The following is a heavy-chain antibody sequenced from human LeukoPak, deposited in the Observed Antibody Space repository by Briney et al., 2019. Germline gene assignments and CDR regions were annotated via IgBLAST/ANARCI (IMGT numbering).Heavy chain of an antibody. V-gene: IGHV4-34*01. CDR3: ASVPTTVTKPSALRY. Sequence: PETLCLTCADHGGSFIGYYSCWICQPPGKGLGWIGEINQSGSANYNPYSRGRVSISVDTSKNQFCLKVRSVTAADTAVYYCASVPTTVTKPSALRYWGHGSLVAVSS. J-gene: IGHJ4*03. CDR2: INQSGSA. CDR1: GGSFIGYY. D-gene: IGHD4-17*01.